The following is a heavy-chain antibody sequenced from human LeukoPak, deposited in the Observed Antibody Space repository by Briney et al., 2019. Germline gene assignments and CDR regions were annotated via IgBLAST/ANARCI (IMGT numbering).Heavy chain of an antibody. V-gene: IGHV3-23*01. D-gene: IGHD2-15*01. CDR1: GFTFSSYA. CDR3: AKDAVVAATRPTYFDY. Sequence: GGSLRLSCAASGFTFSSYAMSWVRQAPGKGLEWVSAISGSGGSTYYADSVKGRFTISRDNSKNTLYLQMNSLRAEDTAVYYCAKDAVVAATRPTYFDYWGQGTLVTVSS. CDR2: ISGSGGST. J-gene: IGHJ4*02.